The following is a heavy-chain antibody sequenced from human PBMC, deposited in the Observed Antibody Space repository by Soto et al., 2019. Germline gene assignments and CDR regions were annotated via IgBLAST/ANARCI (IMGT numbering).Heavy chain of an antibody. Sequence: EVQLVESGGGLVKPGGSLRLSCAASGFTFSNAWMNWVRQAPGKGLEWVGRIKSKTDGGTTDYAAPVKGRFTISRDDAKNTLYQQMNSLKTADTAVYDCTTIRVLGYDYYGMDVWGQGNTVTVSS. CDR3: TTIRVLGYDYYGMDV. V-gene: IGHV3-15*07. CDR1: GFTFSNAW. J-gene: IGHJ6*02. D-gene: IGHD6-13*01. CDR2: IKSKTDGGTT.